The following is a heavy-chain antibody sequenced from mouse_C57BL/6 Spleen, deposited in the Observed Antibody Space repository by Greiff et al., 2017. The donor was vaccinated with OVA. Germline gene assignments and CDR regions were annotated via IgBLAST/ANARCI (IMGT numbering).Heavy chain of an antibody. CDR1: GYTFTSYW. Sequence: QVQLQQPGAELVKPGASVKLSCKASGYTFTSYWMQWVKQRPGQGLEWIGEIDPSDSYTNYNQKFKGKATWTVDTSSSTAYMQLSSLTSEDSAVYYCANYYGSSVFDYWGQGTTLTVSS. CDR3: ANYYGSSVFDY. CDR2: IDPSDSYT. V-gene: IGHV1-50*01. D-gene: IGHD1-1*01. J-gene: IGHJ2*01.